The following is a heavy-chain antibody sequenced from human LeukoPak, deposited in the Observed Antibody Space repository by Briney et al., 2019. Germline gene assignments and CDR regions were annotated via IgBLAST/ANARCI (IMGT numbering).Heavy chain of an antibody. CDR3: ANGGYDYVWGSPIFY. CDR1: GFTFSSYA. V-gene: IGHV3-23*01. J-gene: IGHJ4*02. D-gene: IGHD3-16*01. CDR2: ISGSGGST. Sequence: GGSLRLSCAASGFTFSSYAMSWVRQAPGKGLEWVSAISGSGGSTYYADSVKGRFTISRDNSKNTLYLQMNSLRAEDTVVYYCANGGYDYVWGSPIFYWGQGTLVTVSS.